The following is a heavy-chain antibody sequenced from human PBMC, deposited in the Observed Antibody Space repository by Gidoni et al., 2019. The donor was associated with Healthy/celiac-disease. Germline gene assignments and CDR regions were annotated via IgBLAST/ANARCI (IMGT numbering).Heavy chain of an antibody. CDR2: IYSGGST. Sequence: EVQLVESGGGLIQPGGSLRLSCAASGFTVSSNYMSWVRQAPGKGLEWVSVIYSGGSTYYADSVKGRFTISRDNSKNTLYLQMNSLRAEDTAVYYCARAGRWLIPHAFDIWGQGTMVTVSS. J-gene: IGHJ3*02. CDR3: ARAGRWLIPHAFDI. D-gene: IGHD5-18*01. V-gene: IGHV3-53*01. CDR1: GFTVSSNY.